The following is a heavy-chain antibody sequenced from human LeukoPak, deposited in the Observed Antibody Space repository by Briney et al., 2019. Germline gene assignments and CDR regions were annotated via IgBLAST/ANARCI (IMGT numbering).Heavy chain of an antibody. CDR3: AREDDHDY. J-gene: IGHJ4*02. CDR2: ISYDGGNK. CDR1: GFTFSSYG. Sequence: GRSLRLSCAASGFTFSSYGMHWVRQAPGKGLEWVAVISYDGGNKHYADSVKGRFTISRDNSKNTLYLQMNSLRAEDTAVCYCAREDDHDYWGQGTLVTVSS. D-gene: IGHD3-16*01. V-gene: IGHV3-30*03.